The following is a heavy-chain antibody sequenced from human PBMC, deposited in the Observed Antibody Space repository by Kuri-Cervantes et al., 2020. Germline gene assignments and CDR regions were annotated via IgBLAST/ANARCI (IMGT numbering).Heavy chain of an antibody. V-gene: IGHV4-4*07. Sequence: SETLSLTCTVSGGSISSYYWSWIRQPAGKGLEWIGRIYTSGSTNYNPSLKSRVTISVDTSKNQFSLKLSSVTAADTAVYYCARDVEGGSYFPNYYYYGMDVWGQGTTVTVSS. CDR1: GGSISSYY. D-gene: IGHD1-26*01. CDR2: IYTSGST. J-gene: IGHJ6*02. CDR3: ARDVEGGSYFPNYYYYGMDV.